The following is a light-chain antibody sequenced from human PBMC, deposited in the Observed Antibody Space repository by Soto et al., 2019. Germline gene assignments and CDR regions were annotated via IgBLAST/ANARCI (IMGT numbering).Light chain of an antibody. V-gene: IGKV1-12*01. CDR1: QDIASW. CDR3: QQAHNLPVT. Sequence: DSRMTQSPSSVSGSVGDRVSMTCRASQDIASWLAGYQQRPGKAPVLLIFGASILQSGVSSRFSGSGAGTEFNLTINSLQPEDFGVYYCQQAHNLPVTFGGGTKVDIK. CDR2: GAS. J-gene: IGKJ4*01.